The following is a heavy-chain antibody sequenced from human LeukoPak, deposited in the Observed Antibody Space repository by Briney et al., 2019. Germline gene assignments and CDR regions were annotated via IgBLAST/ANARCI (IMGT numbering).Heavy chain of an antibody. Sequence: ASVKVSCKASGGTFSSYAISWVRQAPGQGLEWMGRIIPILGIANYAQKFQGRVTITADKSTSTAYMELSSLRSEDTAVYYCARLYSSGWYAAFDIWGQGTMVTVSS. V-gene: IGHV1-69*04. CDR1: GGTFSSYA. J-gene: IGHJ3*02. D-gene: IGHD6-19*01. CDR3: ARLYSSGWYAAFDI. CDR2: IIPILGIA.